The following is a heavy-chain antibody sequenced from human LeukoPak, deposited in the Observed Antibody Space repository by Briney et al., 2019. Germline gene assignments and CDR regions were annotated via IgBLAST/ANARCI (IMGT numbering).Heavy chain of an antibody. V-gene: IGHV4-59*01. CDR1: GGSISSYY. CDR2: IYYRGSA. J-gene: IGHJ6*02. CDR3: ARVVGYSSVSDGMDV. D-gene: IGHD6-19*01. Sequence: SETLSLTCTVSGGSISSYYWSWIRQPPGKGLEWIGYIYYRGSANYNPSLKSRVTISVDTSKNQFSLKLSSVTAADTAVYYCARVVGYSSVSDGMDVWGQGTTVTVSS.